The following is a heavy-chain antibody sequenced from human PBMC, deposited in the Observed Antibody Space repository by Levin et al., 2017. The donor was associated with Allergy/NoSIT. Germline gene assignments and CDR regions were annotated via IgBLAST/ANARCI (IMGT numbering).Heavy chain of an antibody. CDR3: AREGYSYGYPSGFDY. Sequence: GSLRLSCTVSGGSISSSSYYWGWIRQPPGKGLEWIGSIYYSGSTYYNPSLKSRVTISVDTSKNQFSLKLSSVTAADTAVYYCAREGYSYGYPSGFDYWGQGTLVTVSS. CDR2: IYYSGST. V-gene: IGHV4-39*07. D-gene: IGHD5-18*01. CDR1: GGSISSSSYY. J-gene: IGHJ4*02.